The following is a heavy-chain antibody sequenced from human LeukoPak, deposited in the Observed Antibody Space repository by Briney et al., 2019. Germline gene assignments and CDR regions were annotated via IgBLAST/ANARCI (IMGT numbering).Heavy chain of an antibody. CDR3: AELGITMIGGV. J-gene: IGHJ6*04. V-gene: IGHV3-9*01. D-gene: IGHD3-10*02. Sequence: PGGSLRLSCAASGFTFDDYAMYWVRQAPGKGLEWVSGISWNSGSIGYADSVKGRFTISRDNAKNSLYLQMNSLRAEDTAVYCCAELGITMIGGVWGKGTTVTISS. CDR1: GFTFDDYA. CDR2: ISWNSGSI.